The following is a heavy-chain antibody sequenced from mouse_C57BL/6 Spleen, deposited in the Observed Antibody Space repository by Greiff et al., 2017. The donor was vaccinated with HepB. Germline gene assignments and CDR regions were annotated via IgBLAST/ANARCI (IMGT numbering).Heavy chain of an antibody. J-gene: IGHJ4*01. Sequence: VQLQQSGAELVKPGASVKMSCKASGYTFTSYWITWVKQRPGQGLEWIGDIYPGSGSTNYNEKFKSKATLTVDTSSSTAYMQLSSLTSEDSAVYYCARVPLYYYGSSPYAMDYWGQGTSVTVSS. CDR3: ARVPLYYYGSSPYAMDY. CDR1: GYTFTSYW. CDR2: IYPGSGST. D-gene: IGHD1-1*01. V-gene: IGHV1-55*01.